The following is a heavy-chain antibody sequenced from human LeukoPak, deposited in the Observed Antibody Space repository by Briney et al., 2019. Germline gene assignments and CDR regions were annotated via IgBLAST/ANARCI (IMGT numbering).Heavy chain of an antibody. CDR3: AKTVAGYWYFDL. Sequence: PSETLSLTCTVSGGSISHYFWSWIRQPPGKALEWISYIYYSGSTNYNPSLKSRVTISVDTSKNQFSPKLSSVTAADTAVYYCAKTVAGYWYFDLWGRGTLVTVSS. CDR1: GGSISHYF. D-gene: IGHD6-19*01. J-gene: IGHJ2*01. CDR2: IYYSGST. V-gene: IGHV4-59*08.